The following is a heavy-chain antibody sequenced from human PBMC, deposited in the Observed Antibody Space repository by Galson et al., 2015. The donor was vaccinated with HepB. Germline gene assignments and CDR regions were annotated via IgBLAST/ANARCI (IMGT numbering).Heavy chain of an antibody. D-gene: IGHD4-23*01. CDR2: ISYDGSNK. CDR3: ARDKYHAPAGGNSRFEFDY. V-gene: IGHV3-30-3*01. J-gene: IGHJ4*02. CDR1: GFTFSSYA. Sequence: SLRLSCAASGFTFSSYAMHWVRQAPGKGLEWVAVISYDGSNKYYADSVKGRFTISRDNSKNTLYLQMNSLRAEDTAVYYCARDKYHAPAGGNSRFEFDYWGQGTLVTVSS.